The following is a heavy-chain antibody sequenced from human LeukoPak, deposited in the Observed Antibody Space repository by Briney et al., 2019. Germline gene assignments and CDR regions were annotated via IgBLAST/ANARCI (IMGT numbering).Heavy chain of an antibody. CDR3: ARECSGSDYGLDH. J-gene: IGHJ4*02. CDR1: GYTFTRYY. Sequence: ASVTVSYLASGYTFTRYYLRWVRQAPGQGLEWMGWINPNTGDANSAQKFQGRVTMTRDTSITTAYMELSRLRSDDTAVYYCARECSGSDYGLDHWGRGTLVVVSS. V-gene: IGHV1-2*02. D-gene: IGHD1-26*01. CDR2: INPNTGDA.